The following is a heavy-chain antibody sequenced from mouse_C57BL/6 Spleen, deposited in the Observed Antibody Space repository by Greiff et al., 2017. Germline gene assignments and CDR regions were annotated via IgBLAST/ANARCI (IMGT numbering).Heavy chain of an antibody. D-gene: IGHD1-1*01. Sequence: QVQLKESGPGLVQPSQSLSITCTVSGFSLTSYGVHWVRQSPGKGLEWLGVIWRGGSTDYNAAFMSRLSITKDNSKSQVFFKMNSLQADDTAIYYCAKSPHYYGSRDWYFDVWGTGTTVTVSS. V-gene: IGHV2-5*01. CDR1: GFSLTSYG. CDR2: IWRGGST. CDR3: AKSPHYYGSRDWYFDV. J-gene: IGHJ1*03.